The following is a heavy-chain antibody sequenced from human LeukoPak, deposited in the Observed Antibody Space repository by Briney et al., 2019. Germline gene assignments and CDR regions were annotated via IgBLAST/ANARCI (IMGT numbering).Heavy chain of an antibody. Sequence: GGSLRLSCAASGFTFSSYAMSWVRQAPGKGLEWVSAISGSGGSTYYADSVKGRFTISRDNSKNTLYLQMNSLRAEDTAVYYCARDRYYDILTGYYTFDYWGQGTLVTVSS. D-gene: IGHD3-9*01. J-gene: IGHJ4*02. CDR2: ISGSGGST. CDR1: GFTFSSYA. V-gene: IGHV3-23*01. CDR3: ARDRYYDILTGYYTFDY.